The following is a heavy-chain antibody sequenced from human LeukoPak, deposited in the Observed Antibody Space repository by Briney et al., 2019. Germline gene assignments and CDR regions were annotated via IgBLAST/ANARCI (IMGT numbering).Heavy chain of an antibody. D-gene: IGHD4-17*01. CDR2: INHSGST. V-gene: IGHV4-34*01. CDR3: AQGHDYGDYLDWFDP. J-gene: IGHJ5*02. Sequence: SETLSLTCSVYGGSFSDYYWSWIRQPPGKGPEWMGEINHSGSTHYNPSLTSRDTISVDPPKNQFSLRLSSVTAADTAVYYCAQGHDYGDYLDWFDPWGQGTLVSVSS. CDR1: GGSFSDYY.